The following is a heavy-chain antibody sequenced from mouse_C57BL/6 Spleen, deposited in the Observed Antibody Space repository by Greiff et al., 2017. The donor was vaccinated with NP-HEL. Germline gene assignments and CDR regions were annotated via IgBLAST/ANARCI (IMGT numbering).Heavy chain of an antibody. J-gene: IGHJ2*01. D-gene: IGHD2-10*01. CDR1: GYAFSSSW. V-gene: IGHV1-82*01. Sequence: QVQLQQSGPELVKPGASVKISCKASGYAFSSSWMNWVKQRPGKGLEWIGRIYPGDGDTNYNGKFKGKATLTADKSSSTAYMQLSSLTSEDSAVYFCARSYWGGFDYWGQGTTLTVSS. CDR3: ARSYWGGFDY. CDR2: IYPGDGDT.